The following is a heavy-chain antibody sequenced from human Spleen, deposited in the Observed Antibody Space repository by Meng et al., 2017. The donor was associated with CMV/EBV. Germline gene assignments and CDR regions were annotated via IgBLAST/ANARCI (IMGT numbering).Heavy chain of an antibody. J-gene: IGHJ4*02. CDR2: ISSAGSYL. Sequence: GESLKISCAASGFTFSIYNMNWVRQAPGKGLEWLSLISSAGSYLYYADSVKGRFTVSRDNARNSVYLQMNSLRADDTAVYYCANTVGSTTYPRDYWGQGTLVTVSS. CDR1: GFTFSIYN. D-gene: IGHD2-2*01. V-gene: IGHV3-21*01. CDR3: ANTVGSTTYPRDY.